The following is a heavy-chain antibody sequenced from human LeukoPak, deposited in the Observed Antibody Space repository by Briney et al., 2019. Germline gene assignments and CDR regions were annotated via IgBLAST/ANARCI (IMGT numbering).Heavy chain of an antibody. V-gene: IGHV4-59*01. CDR2: IYYSGST. D-gene: IGHD1-26*01. J-gene: IGHJ3*02. Sequence: PSETLSLTCTASGCSISSYYWSWIRQPPGKGLEWIGYIYYSGSTNYNPSLKSRVTISVDTSKNQFSLKLSSVTAADTAVYYCARGALGAFDIWGQGTMVTVSS. CDR3: ARGALGAFDI. CDR1: GCSISSYY.